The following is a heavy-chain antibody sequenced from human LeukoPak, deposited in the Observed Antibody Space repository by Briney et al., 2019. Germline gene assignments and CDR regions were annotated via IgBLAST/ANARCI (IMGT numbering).Heavy chain of an antibody. V-gene: IGHV3-7*04. Sequence: PGGSLRLSCAAPGFTFSNYWMSWVRQAPGKGLEWVAKINQDGSDKYHGDSLEGRFTISRDNAQNSLYLQMNSLRAEDTALYYCARYGAYDFNYWGQGTLVTVSS. J-gene: IGHJ4*02. D-gene: IGHD5-12*01. CDR2: INQDGSDK. CDR3: ARYGAYDFNY. CDR1: GFTFSNYW.